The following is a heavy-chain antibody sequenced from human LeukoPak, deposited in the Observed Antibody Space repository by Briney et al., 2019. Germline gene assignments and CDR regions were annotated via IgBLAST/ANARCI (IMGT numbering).Heavy chain of an antibody. CDR1: GFSLSRYW. J-gene: IGHJ6*03. CDR3: ANPALGYDSSGYYSNPSYYYYYYMDV. D-gene: IGHD3-22*01. V-gene: IGHV3-7*03. CDR2: IGKDGSGN. Sequence: GGSLRLSCAASGFSLSRYWMSWVRQAPGKGLEWVANIGKDGSGNHYVDSVKGRFTISRDNSKNTLYLQMNSLRAEDTAVYYCANPALGYDSSGYYSNPSYYYYYYMDVWGKGTTVTVSS.